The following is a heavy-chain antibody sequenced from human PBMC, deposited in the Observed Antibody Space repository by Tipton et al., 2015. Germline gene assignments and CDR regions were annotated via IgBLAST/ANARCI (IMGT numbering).Heavy chain of an antibody. Sequence: LRLSCTVSGGSVSGGSYYWSWIRQPPGRGLEWIGYIYYGGSTNYNPSLKSRVTISVDTSKNQFSLKLSSVTAADTAVYYCARIYGGLTHNWIDPWGQGTLVIVSS. CDR2: IYYGGST. CDR1: GGSVSGGSYY. V-gene: IGHV4-61*01. D-gene: IGHD4-23*01. CDR3: ARIYGGLTHNWIDP. J-gene: IGHJ5*02.